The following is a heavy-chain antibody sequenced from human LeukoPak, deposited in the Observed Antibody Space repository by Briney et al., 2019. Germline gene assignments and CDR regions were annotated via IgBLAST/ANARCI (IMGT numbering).Heavy chain of an antibody. V-gene: IGHV4-61*02. J-gene: IGHJ5*01. D-gene: IGHD3-10*01. CDR3: ATDGMVRGPDAWFDS. Sequence: SETLSLTCTVSGGSISSGRYYWSWIRQPAGKGLEWIGRIYTRGSTNYNPSLKSRVTMSVDTSKNQFSLKLSSVTAADTAVYYCATDGMVRGPDAWFDSWGQGTLVTVSS. CDR2: IYTRGST. CDR1: GGSISSGRYY.